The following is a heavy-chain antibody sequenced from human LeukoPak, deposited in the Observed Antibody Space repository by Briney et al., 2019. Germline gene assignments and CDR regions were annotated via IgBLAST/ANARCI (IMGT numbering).Heavy chain of an antibody. J-gene: IGHJ4*02. CDR3: AATGSGSYFFDY. V-gene: IGHV1-18*01. D-gene: IGHD3-10*01. CDR2: ISAYNGNT. Sequence: ASVTVSFKASGYTFTIYGISWVRQAPGQGLEWMGWISAYNGNTNYAQKLQGRVTMTTDTSTSTAYMELRSLRSDDTAVYYCAATGSGSYFFDYWGQGTLVTVSS. CDR1: GYTFTIYG.